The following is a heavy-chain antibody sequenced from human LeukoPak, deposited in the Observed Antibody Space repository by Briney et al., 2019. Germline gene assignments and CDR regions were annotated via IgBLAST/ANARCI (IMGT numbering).Heavy chain of an antibody. J-gene: IGHJ6*03. CDR1: GYTFTSYG. CDR3: ARGRVVPAAMYYHYYMDV. CDR2: ISAYNGET. Sequence: AAVTVCFTASGYTFTSYGISWVRQAPGQGLEWMGWISAYNGETNYAQKLQGRVTMTTDTSTSKAYMELRSLRSDDTAVYYCARGRVVPAAMYYHYYMDVWGKGTTVTISS. D-gene: IGHD2-2*01. V-gene: IGHV1-18*01.